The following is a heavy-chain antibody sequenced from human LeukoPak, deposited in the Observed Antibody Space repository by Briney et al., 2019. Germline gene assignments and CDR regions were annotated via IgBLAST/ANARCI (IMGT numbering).Heavy chain of an antibody. CDR1: GGSISSSSYY. CDR2: IYYSGST. J-gene: IGHJ5*02. D-gene: IGHD6-13*01. V-gene: IGHV4-39*07. CDR3: ARGDSSSWLNWFDP. Sequence: SETLSLTCTVSGGSISSSSYYWGWIRQPPGKGLEWIGSIYYSGSTYYNPSLKSRVTISVDTSKNQFSLKLSSVTAADTAVYYCARGDSSSWLNWFDPWGQGTLVTVSS.